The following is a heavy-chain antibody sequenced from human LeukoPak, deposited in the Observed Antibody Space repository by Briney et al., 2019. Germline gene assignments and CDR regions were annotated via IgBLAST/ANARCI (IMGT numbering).Heavy chain of an antibody. CDR2: ISQNGDNT. J-gene: IGHJ4*02. D-gene: IGHD3-10*01. V-gene: IGHV3-64D*06. Sequence: GGSLRLSCSVSGFSFSSYVLHWVRQAPGKGLESVSGISQNGDNTYYAGSVKGRFTISKDNSENTLYLQMNSLRPEDTAVYYCMNPNHYGSGRWGQGTLVTVSS. CDR1: GFSFSSYV. CDR3: MNPNHYGSGR.